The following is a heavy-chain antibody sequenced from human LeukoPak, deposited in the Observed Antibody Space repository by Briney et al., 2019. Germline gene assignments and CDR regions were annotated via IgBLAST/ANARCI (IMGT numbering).Heavy chain of an antibody. D-gene: IGHD1-1*01. CDR3: ARDKRGTVDY. V-gene: IGHV4-59*01. CDR2: FYYSGST. CDR1: GGSITSYY. J-gene: IGHJ4*02. Sequence: SETLSLTCTVSGGSITSYYWSWIRQPPGKGLEWIGYFYYSGSTNYNPSLNSRVTISVDTSKNQFSLKLSSVTAADAAVYYCARDKRGTVDYWGQGTLVTVSS.